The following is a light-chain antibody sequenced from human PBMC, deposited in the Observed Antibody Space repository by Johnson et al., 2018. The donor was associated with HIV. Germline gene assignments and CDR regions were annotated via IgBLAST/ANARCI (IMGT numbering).Light chain of an antibody. J-gene: IGLJ1*01. CDR1: SSNIGNNY. Sequence: QPVLTQPPSVSAAPGQKVTISCSGSSSNIGNNYVSWYQQLPGTAPKLLIYDNNKRPSGIPDLFSGSKSGTSATLGITGLQTGDEADYYCGTWHSALSGGGVFGTGTRVTVL. V-gene: IGLV1-51*01. CDR3: GTWHSALSGGGV. CDR2: DNN.